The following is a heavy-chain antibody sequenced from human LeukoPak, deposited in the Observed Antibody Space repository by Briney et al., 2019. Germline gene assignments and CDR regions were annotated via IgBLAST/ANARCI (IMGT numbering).Heavy chain of an antibody. CDR1: GFTFSSYW. J-gene: IGHJ4*02. V-gene: IGHV3-7*01. CDR3: ARDPLAYYYDSSGYHFDY. D-gene: IGHD3-22*01. Sequence: GGSLRLSCAASGFTFSSYWMSWVRQAPGKGLEWVANIKQDGSEKYYVDSVEGRFTISRDNAKNSLYLQMNSLRAEDTAVYYCARDPLAYYYDSSGYHFDYWGQGTLVTVSS. CDR2: IKQDGSEK.